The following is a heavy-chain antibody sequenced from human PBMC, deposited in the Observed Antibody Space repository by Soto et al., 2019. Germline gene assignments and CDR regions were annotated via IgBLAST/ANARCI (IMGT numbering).Heavy chain of an antibody. CDR2: TYYRSKWYN. J-gene: IGHJ4*02. CDR1: GDSVSSNSAA. CDR3: ARGGPARYSSGWYYFDY. V-gene: IGHV6-1*01. D-gene: IGHD6-19*01. Sequence: PSQNLSLTCAIAGDSVSSNSAAWNWIRQSPSRGLEWLGRTYYRSKWYNDYAVSVKSRITINPDTSKNQFSLQLNSVTPEDTAVYYCARGGPARYSSGWYYFDYWGQGTLVTVSS.